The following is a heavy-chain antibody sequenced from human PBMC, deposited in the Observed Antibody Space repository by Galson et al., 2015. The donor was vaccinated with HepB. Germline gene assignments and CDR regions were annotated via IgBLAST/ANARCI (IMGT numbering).Heavy chain of an antibody. CDR2: ISAYDGST. J-gene: IGHJ5*02. V-gene: IGHV1-18*01. D-gene: IGHD2-15*01. Sequence: SVKVSCKASGYTFSSYSIAWVRQAPGQGLEWMGWISAYDGSTIFAQKLQGRVTMTTETSTATAYMELRSLRSDDTAVYYCARGGLVAVVTATLNNWFDPWGQGTLVTVPS. CDR3: ARGGLVAVVTATLNNWFDP. CDR1: GYTFSSYS.